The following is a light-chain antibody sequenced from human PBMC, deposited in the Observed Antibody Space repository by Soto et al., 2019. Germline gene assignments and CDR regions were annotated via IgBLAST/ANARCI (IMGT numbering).Light chain of an antibody. CDR2: GAS. Sequence: EIVLTQSPGTLSLSPGETATLSCRASQSVSSSYLAWYQQNPGQAPRLLIYGASSRATGIPDRFSGSGSGTDYTLTISRLEPEDFAVYYCQQYGSSPPTYTFGQGTKLEIK. J-gene: IGKJ2*01. CDR1: QSVSSSY. V-gene: IGKV3-20*01. CDR3: QQYGSSPPTYT.